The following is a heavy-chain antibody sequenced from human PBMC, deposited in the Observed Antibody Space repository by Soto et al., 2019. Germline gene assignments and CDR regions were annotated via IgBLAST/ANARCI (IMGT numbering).Heavy chain of an antibody. CDR3: ATYYGSGSYYPFDY. CDR2: IIPIFGTA. Sequence: SVKVSCKASGGTFSSYAISWVRQAPGQGLEWMGGIIPIFGTANYAQKFQGRVTITADESTSTAYMELSSLRSEDTAVYYCATYYGSGSYYPFDYWGQGTLGNGSS. V-gene: IGHV1-69*13. CDR1: GGTFSSYA. J-gene: IGHJ4*02. D-gene: IGHD3-10*01.